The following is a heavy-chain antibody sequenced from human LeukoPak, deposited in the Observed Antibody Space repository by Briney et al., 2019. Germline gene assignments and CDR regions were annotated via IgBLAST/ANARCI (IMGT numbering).Heavy chain of an antibody. J-gene: IGHJ5*02. CDR3: ARDVPHNWFDT. Sequence: GRSLRLSCAASGFTFSSYGMHWVRQAPGKGLEWVAVISYDGSNKYYADSVKGRFTISRDNSKNTLYLQMNSLRAEDTAVYYCARDVPHNWFDTWGQGTLVTVSS. V-gene: IGHV3-30*03. CDR2: ISYDGSNK. CDR1: GFTFSSYG.